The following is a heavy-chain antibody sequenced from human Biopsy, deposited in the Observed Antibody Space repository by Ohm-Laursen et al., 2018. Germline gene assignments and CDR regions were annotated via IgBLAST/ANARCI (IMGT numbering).Heavy chain of an antibody. CDR2: IYYSGST. Sequence: SETLSLTCTVSGASISTYYWSWIRQSPGRGLEWIAYIYYSGSTDYNPSLKSRVTISLDTSKNQFSLKLSSVTAADTAIYYCAREAIGVATAFDIWGQGTMVTVSS. CDR3: AREAIGVATAFDI. D-gene: IGHD5-12*01. J-gene: IGHJ3*02. V-gene: IGHV4-59*01. CDR1: GASISTYY.